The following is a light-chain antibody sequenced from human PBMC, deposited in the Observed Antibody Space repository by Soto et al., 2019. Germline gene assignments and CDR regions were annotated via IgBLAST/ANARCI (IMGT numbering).Light chain of an antibody. CDR1: QSVSGSY. CDR3: QQYGSPPSLT. J-gene: IGKJ4*01. Sequence: EIVLTQSPGTLSLSPGERVTLSCRASQSVSGSYLAWYQQKPGQAPRLLINGAYSRATGIPDRFSGSGSGTDFTLTISRLEPEDFAVYYCQQYGSPPSLTFGGGNNVEIK. V-gene: IGKV3-20*01. CDR2: GAY.